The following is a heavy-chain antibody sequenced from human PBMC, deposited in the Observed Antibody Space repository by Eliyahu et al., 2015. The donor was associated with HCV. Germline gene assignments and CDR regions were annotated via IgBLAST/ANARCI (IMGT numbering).Heavy chain of an antibody. D-gene: IGHD6-19*01. V-gene: IGHV3-21*01. CDR3: ARDGLLGYYSGWGFDY. CDR1: XFXFXXYS. Sequence: EVQLVESGGGLXKPGGXLXLSCSAXXFXFXXYSMNWVRQAPGKGAGWVSSISRTXNYTYYAESVKGRFIVSRDNARKSLYLQMNSLRAEDTAVYFCARDGLLGYYSGWGFDYWGRGTLVTVSS. CDR2: ISRTXNYT. J-gene: IGHJ4*02.